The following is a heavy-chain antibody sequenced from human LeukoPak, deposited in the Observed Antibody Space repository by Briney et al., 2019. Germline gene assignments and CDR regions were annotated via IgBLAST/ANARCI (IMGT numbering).Heavy chain of an antibody. V-gene: IGHV4-59*01. CDR3: ARGPLTTIFGVVNGNWFDP. J-gene: IGHJ5*02. CDR1: GGSISSYY. D-gene: IGHD3-3*01. CDR2: IYYSGST. Sequence: PSETLSLTCTVSGGSISSYYWSWIWQPPGKGLEWIGYIYYSGSTNYNPSLKSRVTISVDTSKNQFSLKLSSVTAADTAVYYCARGPLTTIFGVVNGNWFDPWGQGTLVTVSS.